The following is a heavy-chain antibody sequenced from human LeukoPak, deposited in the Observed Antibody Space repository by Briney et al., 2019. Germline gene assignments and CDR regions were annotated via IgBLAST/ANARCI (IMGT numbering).Heavy chain of an antibody. J-gene: IGHJ4*02. Sequence: GGSLRLSCAASGFTFSTYAMSWVRQAPGKGLEWVSTINNNGGSTYYADSVKGRFTISRDNSKNTLYLQMNSLRAEDTAVYYCAKDGERYYYGSGSDYWGQGTLVTVSS. V-gene: IGHV3-23*01. CDR1: GFTFSTYA. CDR2: INNNGGST. D-gene: IGHD3-10*01. CDR3: AKDGERYYYGSGSDY.